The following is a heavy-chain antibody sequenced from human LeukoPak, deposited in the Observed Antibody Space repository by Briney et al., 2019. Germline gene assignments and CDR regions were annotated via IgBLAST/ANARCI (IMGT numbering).Heavy chain of an antibody. CDR3: ATGYGGNSGSNY. J-gene: IGHJ4*02. V-gene: IGHV1-24*01. CDR2: FDPEDGET. CDR1: GYTLTELS. D-gene: IGHD4-23*01. Sequence: ASVKVSCKVSGYTLTELSMHWVRQAPGKGLEWMGGFDPEDGETIYAQEFQGRVTMTEDTSTDTAYMELSSLRSEDTAVYYCATGYGGNSGSNYWGQGTLVTVSS.